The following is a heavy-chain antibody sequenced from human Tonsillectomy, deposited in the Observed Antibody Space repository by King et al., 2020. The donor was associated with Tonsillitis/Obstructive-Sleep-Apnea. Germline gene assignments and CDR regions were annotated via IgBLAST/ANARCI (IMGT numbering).Heavy chain of an antibody. CDR3: AGGDRYCSGDNCYSEGFDR. CDR2: IFYSGNT. Sequence: VQLQESGPGLVKPSQTLSLTCTVSGGSISSAGYYWSWIRQHPEKGLEWIGYIFYSGNTYYNPSLKSLVIISVDTSKNQFSLNLSSVTAADTAVYYCAGGDRYCSGDNCYSEGFDRWGQGTMVTASS. D-gene: IGHD2-15*01. J-gene: IGHJ3*02. V-gene: IGHV4-31*01. CDR1: GGSISSAGYY.